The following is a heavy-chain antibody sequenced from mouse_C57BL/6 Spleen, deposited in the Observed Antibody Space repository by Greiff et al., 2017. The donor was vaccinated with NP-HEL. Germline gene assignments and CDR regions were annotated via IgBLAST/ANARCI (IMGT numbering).Heavy chain of an antibody. Sequence: VQLQQSGAELVRPGASVKLSCTASGFNIKDYYMHWVKQRPEQGLEWIGRIDPEDGDTEYAPKFQGKATMTADTSSNTAYLQLSSLTSEDTAVYYCTKTARENYFDDWGQGTTLTVSS. V-gene: IGHV14-1*01. CDR3: TKTARENYFDD. J-gene: IGHJ2*01. CDR2: IDPEDGDT. CDR1: GFNIKDYY. D-gene: IGHD3-2*01.